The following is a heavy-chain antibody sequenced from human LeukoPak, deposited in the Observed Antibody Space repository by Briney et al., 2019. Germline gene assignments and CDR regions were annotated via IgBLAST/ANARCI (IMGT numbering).Heavy chain of an antibody. Sequence: ASVKVSCKASGGTFSSYAISWVRQAPGQGLEWMGIINPSDGSTSYAQKFQGRVTMTRDTSTSTVYMELSSLRSEETAVYYCAREYWYYDSSGYYSFSLGYWGQGTLVTVSS. CDR2: INPSDGST. CDR1: GGTFSSYA. V-gene: IGHV1-46*01. CDR3: AREYWYYDSSGYYSFSLGY. J-gene: IGHJ4*02. D-gene: IGHD3-22*01.